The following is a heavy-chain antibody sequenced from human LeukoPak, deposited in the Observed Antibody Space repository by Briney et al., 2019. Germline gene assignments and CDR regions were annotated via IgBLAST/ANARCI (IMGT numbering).Heavy chain of an antibody. J-gene: IGHJ4*02. CDR1: GGSISSSNYY. D-gene: IGHD3-16*02. V-gene: IGHV4-39*01. CDR2: IYSNGTT. Sequence: SETLSLACTVSGGSISSSNYYWGWIRQPPGKGLEWIGSIYSNGTTYYNPSLKSRVTMSVDTSKNQFSLKLNSVTAADTALYYCARHLYSSYDHRWGTYRSVVNLDYWGQGTLVTVSS. CDR3: ARHLYSSYDHRWGTYRSVVNLDY.